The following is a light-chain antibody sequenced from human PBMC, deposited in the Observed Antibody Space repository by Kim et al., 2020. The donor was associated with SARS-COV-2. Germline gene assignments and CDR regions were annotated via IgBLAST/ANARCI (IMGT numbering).Light chain of an antibody. CDR2: GAY. CDR1: QSVTTN. Sequence: ETVMTQSPPTLSVSPGERATLSCRASQSVTTNLAWYQQKPGQAPRLLIYGAYIRATGTPDRFSGSGSGTEFTLTISSLHSEDFAVYYCQQYSDWWTFGQGTKVEIK. J-gene: IGKJ1*01. CDR3: QQYSDWWT. V-gene: IGKV3-15*01.